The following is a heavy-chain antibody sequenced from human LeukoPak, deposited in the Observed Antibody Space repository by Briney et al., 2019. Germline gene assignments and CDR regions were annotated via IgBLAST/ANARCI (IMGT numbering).Heavy chain of an antibody. V-gene: IGHV4-59*01. D-gene: IGHD6-19*01. CDR2: IYYSGST. CDR3: AREGSVAGRTAWFDP. Sequence: SETLSLTCIVSGGSISSYYWNWIRQPPGKGLEWIGYIYYSGSTSYNPSLKSRVTISVDTSKNQFSLRLSSVTAADTAVYYCAREGSVAGRTAWFDPWGQGTLVTVSS. CDR1: GGSISSYY. J-gene: IGHJ5*02.